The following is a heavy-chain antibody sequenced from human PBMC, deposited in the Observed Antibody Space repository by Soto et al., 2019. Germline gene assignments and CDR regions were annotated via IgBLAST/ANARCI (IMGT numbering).Heavy chain of an antibody. CDR3: ARDPYNDYGDYVADY. CDR1: GFTFSSYS. D-gene: IGHD4-17*01. V-gene: IGHV3-21*01. CDR2: ISSSSSYI. J-gene: IGHJ4*02. Sequence: EVQLVESGGGLVKPGVSLRLSCAASGFTFSSYSMNWVRQAPGKGLEWVSSISSSSSYIYYADSVKGRFTISRDNAKNSLYLQMNSLRAEDTAVYYCARDPYNDYGDYVADYCGQGPLVNVSS.